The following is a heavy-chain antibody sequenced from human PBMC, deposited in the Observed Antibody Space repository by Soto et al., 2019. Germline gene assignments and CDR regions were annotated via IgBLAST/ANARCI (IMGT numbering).Heavy chain of an antibody. V-gene: IGHV3-53*02. CDR1: GFNVSNNY. CDR2: IYSGGYI. CDR3: ARIYCSGGTCYPPGAFDI. D-gene: IGHD2-15*01. Sequence: EVQLVETGGGLIQPGGSLRLSCAASGFNVSNNYMSWVRQAPGKGLEWVSIIYSGGYIYYSDSVKGRFTISRDNSKNTVYLQMNILRDEDTAVYYCARIYCSGGTCYPPGAFDIWGQGTMVTVSS. J-gene: IGHJ3*02.